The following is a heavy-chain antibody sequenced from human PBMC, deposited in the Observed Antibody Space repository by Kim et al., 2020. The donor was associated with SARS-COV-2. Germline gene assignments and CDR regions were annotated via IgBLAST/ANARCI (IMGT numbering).Heavy chain of an antibody. CDR1: GFTFSSYA. D-gene: IGHD6-19*01. Sequence: GGSLRLSCAASGFTFSSYAMSWVRQAPGKGLEWVSAISGSGGSTYYADSVKGRFTISRDNSKNTLYLQMNSLRAEDTAVYYCASRMWLVLGYFDYWGQETLVTVSS. V-gene: IGHV3-23*01. CDR2: ISGSGGST. J-gene: IGHJ4*02. CDR3: ASRMWLVLGYFDY.